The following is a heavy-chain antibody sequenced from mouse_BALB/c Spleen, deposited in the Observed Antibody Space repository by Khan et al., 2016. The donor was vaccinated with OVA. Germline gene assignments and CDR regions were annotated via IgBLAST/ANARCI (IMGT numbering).Heavy chain of an antibody. V-gene: IGHV5-6-4*01. J-gene: IGHJ2*01. D-gene: IGHD1-1*01. Sequence: EVQLQESGGGLVRPGGSLKLSCAASGFSFSSYSMSWVRQTPEKRLEWVATISSGGSYTYYPDSVKGRFTISRDNAKNTLYLQMSSLKSEDTAMYYCTRHRGYYGSNRYFDYWGQGTTLTVSS. CDR3: TRHRGYYGSNRYFDY. CDR2: ISSGGSYT. CDR1: GFSFSSYS.